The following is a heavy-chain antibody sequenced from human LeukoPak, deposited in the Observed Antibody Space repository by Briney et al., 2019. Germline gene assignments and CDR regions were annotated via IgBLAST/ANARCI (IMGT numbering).Heavy chain of an antibody. CDR3: ASLAVASLYYFDY. CDR2: ISSSSSYI. J-gene: IGHJ4*02. V-gene: IGHV3-21*01. Sequence: GGSLRLSCAASGFTFSSHSMNWVRQAPGKGLEWVSSISSSSSYIYYADSVKGRFTISRDNAKNSLYLQMNSLRAEDTAVYYCASLAVASLYYFDYWGQGTLVTVSS. CDR1: GFTFSSHS. D-gene: IGHD6-19*01.